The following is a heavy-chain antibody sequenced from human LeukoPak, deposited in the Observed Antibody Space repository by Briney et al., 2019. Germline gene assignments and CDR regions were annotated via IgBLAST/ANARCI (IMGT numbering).Heavy chain of an antibody. V-gene: IGHV4-39*07. J-gene: IGHJ4*02. CDR2: IYYSGST. Sequence: SETLSLTCTVSGGSISSSSYYWGWIRQPPGKGLEWIGSIYYSGSTYYNPSLKSRVTISVDTSKNQFSLKLSSVTAADTAVYYCARDYGMGYFDYWGQGTLVTVSS. CDR1: GGSISSSSYY. D-gene: IGHD3-9*01. CDR3: ARDYGMGYFDY.